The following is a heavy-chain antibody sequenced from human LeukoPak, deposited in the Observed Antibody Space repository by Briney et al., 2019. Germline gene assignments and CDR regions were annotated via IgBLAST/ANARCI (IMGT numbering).Heavy chain of an antibody. CDR1: GYTFTSYD. CDR3: VLDFWSGYYTFGFDP. V-gene: IGHV1-8*01. CDR2: MNPNSGNT. Sequence: ASVKVSCKASGYTFTSYDINWVRQATGQGLEWMGWMNPNSGNTGYAQKFQGRVTMTRNTSISTAYMELSSLRSEDTAVYYCVLDFWSGYYTFGFDPWGQGTLVTVSS. D-gene: IGHD3-3*01. J-gene: IGHJ5*02.